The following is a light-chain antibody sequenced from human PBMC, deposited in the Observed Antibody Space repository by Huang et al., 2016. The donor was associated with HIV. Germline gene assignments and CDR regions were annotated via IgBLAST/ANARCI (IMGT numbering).Light chain of an antibody. J-gene: IGKJ3*01. CDR2: GAS. V-gene: IGKV3-15*01. CDR3: QQYNNWPGFT. Sequence: IVMTQSPATLSVSPGERATLSCRASQSVSSNLAWYQQKPGQAPRLLIYGASSRATGIPASCRGSGSGTEFTRTISSLQSEDFAVFYCQQYNNWPGFTFGPGTKVDIK. CDR1: QSVSSN.